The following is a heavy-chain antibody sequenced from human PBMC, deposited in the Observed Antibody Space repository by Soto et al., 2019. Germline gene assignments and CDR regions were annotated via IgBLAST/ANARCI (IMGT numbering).Heavy chain of an antibody. CDR2: ISGSGGST. V-gene: IGHV3-23*01. CDR1: GFTFSSYA. Sequence: GGSLRLSCAASGFTFSSYAMSWVRQAPGKGLEWVSAISGSGGSTYYADSMKGRFTISRDNSKNTLYLQMNSLRAEDTAVYYCAKSPPMATTPEGYFLDYWGQGTLVTVSS. J-gene: IGHJ4*02. D-gene: IGHD5-12*01. CDR3: AKSPPMATTPEGYFLDY.